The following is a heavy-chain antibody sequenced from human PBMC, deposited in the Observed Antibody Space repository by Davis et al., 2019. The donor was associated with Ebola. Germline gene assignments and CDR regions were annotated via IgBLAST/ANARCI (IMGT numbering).Heavy chain of an antibody. V-gene: IGHV3-23*01. D-gene: IGHD2-15*01. J-gene: IGHJ4*02. CDR1: GFTFSNYD. Sequence: PGGSLRLSCATSGFTFSNYDMSWVRHVPGKGLEWVSTISASEGHTHYSDSVRGRFTISRDNSKNTLYLQMNSLRAEDTATYYCARYCHYTDCSYFDCSGQGTMVAVSS. CDR2: ISASEGHT. CDR3: ARYCHYTDCSYFDC.